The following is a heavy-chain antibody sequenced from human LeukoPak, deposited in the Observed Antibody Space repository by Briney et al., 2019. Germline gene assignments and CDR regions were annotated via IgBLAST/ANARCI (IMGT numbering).Heavy chain of an antibody. CDR2: INPSGGST. V-gene: IGHV1-46*01. J-gene: IGHJ3*02. Sequence: ASVKVSCKASGGTFGSYAISWVRQAPGQGLEWMGIINPSGGSTSYAQKFQGRVTMTRDTSTSTVYMELSSLRSEDTAVYYCARGNYYDSSGYYYAPGGAGDIWGQGTMVTVSS. D-gene: IGHD3-22*01. CDR3: ARGNYYDSSGYYYAPGGAGDI. CDR1: GGTFGSYA.